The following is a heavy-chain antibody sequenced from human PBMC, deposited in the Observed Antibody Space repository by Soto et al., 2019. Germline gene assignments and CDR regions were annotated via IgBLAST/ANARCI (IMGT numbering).Heavy chain of an antibody. CDR1: GFTFSSNG. Sequence: GVSLRLSCAASGFTFSSNGMHWVRQAPGKGLEWVAVIWYDGNKKYYGDSVRGRFTISRDNSKNTLYLEMNSLRAEDTAVYYCAKEVYMTTVTTWEFSHWGQGNLVTV. V-gene: IGHV3-33*03. D-gene: IGHD4-17*01. J-gene: IGHJ4*02. CDR3: AKEVYMTTVTTWEFSH. CDR2: IWYDGNKK.